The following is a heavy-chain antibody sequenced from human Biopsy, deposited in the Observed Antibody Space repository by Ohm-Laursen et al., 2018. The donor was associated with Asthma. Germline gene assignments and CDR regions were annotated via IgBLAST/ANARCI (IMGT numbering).Heavy chain of an antibody. CDR2: IYSGGTS. V-gene: IGHV3-53*01. Sequence: SLRLSCAASGFAVRRDYMLWVRQAPGKGLERVSVIYSGGTSHTADSVRGRFTISRDYSKNTSYLQMHSLRAEDTAVYYCARGDSSNWSHYYFDYWGQGTLVTVSS. CDR3: ARGDSSNWSHYYFDY. D-gene: IGHD3-22*01. CDR1: GFAVRRDY. J-gene: IGHJ4*02.